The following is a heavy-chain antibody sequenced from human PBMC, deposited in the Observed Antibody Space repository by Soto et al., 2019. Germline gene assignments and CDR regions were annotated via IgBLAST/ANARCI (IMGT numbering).Heavy chain of an antibody. CDR1: GYTFTSYG. CDR3: ARDTGIAVAVAAFDI. Sequence: GASVKGSSKASGYTFTSYGISWVRQAPGQGLEWMGWISAYNGNTNYAQKLQGRVTMTTDTSTSTAYMELRSLRSDDTAVYYCARDTGIAVAVAAFDIWGQGTMVTVSS. CDR2: ISAYNGNT. V-gene: IGHV1-18*01. J-gene: IGHJ3*02. D-gene: IGHD6-19*01.